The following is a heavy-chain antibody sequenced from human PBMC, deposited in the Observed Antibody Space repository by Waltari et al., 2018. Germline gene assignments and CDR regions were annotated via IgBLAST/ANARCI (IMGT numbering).Heavy chain of an antibody. Sequence: EVQLVESGGGLVQPGGSLRLSCAASGFTFSSYAMSWVRQAPGKGLEWVSAISGSGGSTYYADSVKGRFTISRDNANNTLYVQMNSLRAEDTAVYYCAKDNHDYGGNPTFGYWGQGTLVTVSS. J-gene: IGHJ4*02. D-gene: IGHD4-17*01. CDR2: ISGSGGST. CDR1: GFTFSSYA. V-gene: IGHV3-23*04. CDR3: AKDNHDYGGNPTFGY.